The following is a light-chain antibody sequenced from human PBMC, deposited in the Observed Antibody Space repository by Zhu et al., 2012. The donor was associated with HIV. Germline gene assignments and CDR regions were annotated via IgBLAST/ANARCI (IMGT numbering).Light chain of an antibody. V-gene: IGKV3-15*01. Sequence: EIVMTQSPATLSVSPGERATLSCTASQSVSSNLAWYQQKPGQAPRLLMYGVSTRANDIPARFSGSGSGTDFTLTISSLEPEDFALYYCQQRINWPLTFGGGTKVEIK. CDR2: GVS. J-gene: IGKJ4*01. CDR1: QSVSSN. CDR3: QQRINWPLT.